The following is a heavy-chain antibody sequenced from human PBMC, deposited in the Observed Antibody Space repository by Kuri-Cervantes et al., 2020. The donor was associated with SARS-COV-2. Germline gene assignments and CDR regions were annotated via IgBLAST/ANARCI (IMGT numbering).Heavy chain of an antibody. Sequence: SVKVSCKASGGTFSSYTISWVRQAPGQGLEWMGGIIPIFGTANYAQKFQGRVTITADKSTSTAYMELSSLRSEDTAVYYCARDAGEHLVQFFMDVWGKGTTVTVSS. J-gene: IGHJ6*03. D-gene: IGHD6-6*01. CDR2: IIPIFGTA. CDR3: ARDAGEHLVQFFMDV. CDR1: GGTFSSYT. V-gene: IGHV1-69*06.